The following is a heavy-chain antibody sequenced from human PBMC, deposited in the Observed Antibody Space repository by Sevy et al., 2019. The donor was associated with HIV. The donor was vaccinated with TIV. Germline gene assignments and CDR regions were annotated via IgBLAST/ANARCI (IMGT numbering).Heavy chain of an antibody. CDR3: ARSPPVVVVPGAPSWFDP. Sequence: SETLSLTCAVHDGSFSGYYWNWIRQLPGKGLEWIGEINESGITYYNPSLKSRVTISVDKSKKQFYLKLNSVTAVDSAVYFCARSPPVVVVPGAPSWFDPWGQGTLVTVSS. J-gene: IGHJ5*02. CDR1: DGSFSGYY. D-gene: IGHD2-2*01. CDR2: INESGIT. V-gene: IGHV4-34*01.